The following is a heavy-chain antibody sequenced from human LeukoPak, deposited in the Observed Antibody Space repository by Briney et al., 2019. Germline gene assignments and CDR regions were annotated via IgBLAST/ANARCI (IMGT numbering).Heavy chain of an antibody. CDR1: GGSISSGGYY. D-gene: IGHD3-22*01. Sequence: TLSLTCTVSGGSISSGGYYWNLIRQHPEKGLEWVGYIYYSGSTSYNPSLKSRLTISIDTSKNQFSLKLSSVTAADTAVYYCARERLDYYSSSGFYGGNYDYWGQGTLVTVSS. CDR2: IYYSGST. J-gene: IGHJ4*02. V-gene: IGHV4-31*03. CDR3: ARERLDYYSSSGFYGGNYDY.